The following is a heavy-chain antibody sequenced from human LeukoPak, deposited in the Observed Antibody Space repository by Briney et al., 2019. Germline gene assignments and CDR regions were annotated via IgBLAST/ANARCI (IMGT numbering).Heavy chain of an antibody. CDR1: GGSFSGYY. CDR3: ARGLRSSTSSWEDV. CDR2: INHSGST. V-gene: IGHV4-34*01. J-gene: IGHJ6*02. D-gene: IGHD2-2*01. Sequence: SETLSLTCAVYGGSFSGYYWRWIRQPPGKGLEWIGEINHSGSTNYNPSLKSRVTISVDTSKNQFSLKLSSVTAADTAVYYCARGLRSSTSSWEDVWGQGTTVTVSS.